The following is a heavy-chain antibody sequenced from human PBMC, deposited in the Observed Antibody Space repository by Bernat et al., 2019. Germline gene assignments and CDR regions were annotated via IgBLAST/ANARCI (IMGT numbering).Heavy chain of an antibody. Sequence: QVQLVESGGGVVQPGRSLRLSCAASGFTFSSYGMHWVRQAPGKGLEWVAVISYDGSNKYYADSVKGRFTISRDNSKNTLYLQMNSLRAEDTAVYYCAKGTAAADLPEYFQHWGQGTLVTVSS. D-gene: IGHD6-13*01. CDR1: GFTFSSYG. CDR3: AKGTAAADLPEYFQH. V-gene: IGHV3-30*18. J-gene: IGHJ1*01. CDR2: ISYDGSNK.